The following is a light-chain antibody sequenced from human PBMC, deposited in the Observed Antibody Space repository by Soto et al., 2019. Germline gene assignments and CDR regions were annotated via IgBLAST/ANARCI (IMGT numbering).Light chain of an antibody. CDR2: DVS. CDR1: SRDVGGYNY. V-gene: IGLV2-11*01. Sequence: QSALTQPRSVSGSPGQSVTISCTGTSRDVGGYNYVSWYQQHPGKAPKLMIYDVSKRPSGVPDRFSGSKSGNTASLTISGLQAEDEADYYCCSYAGSYTYVFGTGTKVTVI. CDR3: CSYAGSYTYV. J-gene: IGLJ1*01.